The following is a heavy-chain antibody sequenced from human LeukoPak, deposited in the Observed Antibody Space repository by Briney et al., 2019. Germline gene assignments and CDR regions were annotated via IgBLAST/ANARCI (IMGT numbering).Heavy chain of an antibody. CDR3: ARTGYDSSGYYPDY. Sequence: GGSLRLSCAASGFTVSSNYMSWVRQAPGKGLEWVSVFYSAGSTYYADSVKGRFSISRDNSKNTLYLQMNSLRAEDTAVYYCARTGYDSSGYYPDYWGQGTLVTVSS. CDR2: FYSAGST. CDR1: GFTVSSNY. V-gene: IGHV3-66*01. J-gene: IGHJ4*02. D-gene: IGHD3-22*01.